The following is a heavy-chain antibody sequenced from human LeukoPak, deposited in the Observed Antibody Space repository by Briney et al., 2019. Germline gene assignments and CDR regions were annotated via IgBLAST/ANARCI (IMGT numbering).Heavy chain of an antibody. J-gene: IGHJ4*02. CDR1: GYTFTSYD. D-gene: IGHD2-15*01. CDR2: MNPNSGNT. Sequence: ASVKFSCKASGYTFTSYDINWVRQATGQGLEWMGWMNPNSGNTGYAQKFQGRVTMTRNTSISTAYMELSSLRSEDTAVYYCARDIVVVVAALGYWGQGTLVTVSS. CDR3: ARDIVVVVAALGY. V-gene: IGHV1-8*01.